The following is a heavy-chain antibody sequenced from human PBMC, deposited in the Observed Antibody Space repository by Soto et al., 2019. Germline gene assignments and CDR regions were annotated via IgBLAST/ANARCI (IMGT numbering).Heavy chain of an antibody. V-gene: IGHV4-4*02. Sequence: QAQLQESGPGLVKPSGTLSLTCAVSGGSISSSNWWSWDRQPPGKGLEWIGEIYHSGSTNYNPSLKSRVTISVDNSKNQFSLKLSSVTAADTAVYYCARLGKSEMATIPYFDYWGQGTLVTVSS. CDR2: IYHSGST. J-gene: IGHJ4*02. CDR1: GGSISSSNW. D-gene: IGHD5-12*01. CDR3: ARLGKSEMATIPYFDY.